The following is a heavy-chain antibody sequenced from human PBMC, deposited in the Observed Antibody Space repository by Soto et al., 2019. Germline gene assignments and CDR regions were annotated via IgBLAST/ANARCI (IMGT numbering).Heavy chain of an antibody. Sequence: GASVKVSCKASGYTFTSYDINWVRQATGQGLEWMGWMNPNSGNTGYAQKFQGRVTMTRNTSISTAYMELSSLRSEDTAVYYCAGTQSGIYCYYYGMDVWGQGTTVTVSS. V-gene: IGHV1-8*01. CDR1: GYTFTSYD. CDR3: AGTQSGIYCYYYGMDV. D-gene: IGHD1-20*01. CDR2: MNPNSGNT. J-gene: IGHJ6*02.